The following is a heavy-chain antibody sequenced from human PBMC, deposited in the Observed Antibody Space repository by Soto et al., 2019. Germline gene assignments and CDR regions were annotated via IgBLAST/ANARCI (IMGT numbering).Heavy chain of an antibody. D-gene: IGHD5-18*01. CDR3: ARDVAHGYTENV. V-gene: IGHV4-30-4*01. Sequence: QVQLQESGPGLVKPSQTLSIACTVSGGSVGSGEYYYSWIRQPPGKGLEWIGYIYDSGITNYTPSLKGRVTMSLDRSKNQVSLKLSSVTAADTAVYFCARDVAHGYTENVWGQGTMVTVSS. CDR1: GGSVGSGEYY. CDR2: IYDSGIT. J-gene: IGHJ3*01.